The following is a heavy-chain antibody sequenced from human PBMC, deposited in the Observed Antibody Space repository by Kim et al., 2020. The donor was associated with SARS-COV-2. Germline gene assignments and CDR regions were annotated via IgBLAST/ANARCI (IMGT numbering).Heavy chain of an antibody. CDR3: ARGLERGMDV. V-gene: IGHV1-8*01. D-gene: IGHD1-1*01. J-gene: IGHJ6*02. Sequence: GGTGYAQRFRGRVTVTSDPSISTAYMEMSSLTADATAVYYCARGLERGMDVWGRGTTVTVSS. CDR2: GGT.